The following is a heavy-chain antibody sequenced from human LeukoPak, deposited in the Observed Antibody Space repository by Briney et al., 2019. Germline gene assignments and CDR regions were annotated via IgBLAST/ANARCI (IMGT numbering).Heavy chain of an antibody. CDR1: GFTFSTHG. CDR2: ISSSSSTI. J-gene: IGHJ4*02. V-gene: IGHV3-48*02. CDR3: ARIPQQLAYYFDY. D-gene: IGHD6-13*01. Sequence: GGSVRLSCAASGFTFSTHGMNWVRQAPGKGLEWVSYISSSSSTIYYADSVKGRFTISRDNAKNSLYLQMNSLRDEDTAVYYCARIPQQLAYYFDYWGQGTLVTVSS.